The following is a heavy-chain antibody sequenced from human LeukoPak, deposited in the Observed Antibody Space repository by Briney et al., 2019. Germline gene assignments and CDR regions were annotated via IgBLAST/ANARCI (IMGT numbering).Heavy chain of an antibody. CDR1: GGTFSSYA. V-gene: IGHV1-69*04. D-gene: IGHD2-15*01. CDR2: IIPILGIA. Sequence: SVKVSCKASGGTFSSYAISWVRQAPGQGLEWMGRIIPILGIANYAQKFQGRVTITADKSTSTAYMELSSLRSEDTAVYYCARGPPPSIHCSGGSCYFDYWGQGSLVTVSS. J-gene: IGHJ4*02. CDR3: ARGPPPSIHCSGGSCYFDY.